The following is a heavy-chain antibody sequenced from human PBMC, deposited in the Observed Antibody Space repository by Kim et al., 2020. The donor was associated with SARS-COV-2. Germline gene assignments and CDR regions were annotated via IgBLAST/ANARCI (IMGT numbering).Heavy chain of an antibody. CDR1: GYSFTSYW. CDR2: IYPGDSDT. V-gene: IGHV5-51*01. D-gene: IGHD6-13*01. Sequence: GESLKISCKGSGYSFTSYWIGWVRQMPGKGLEWMGIIYPGDSDTRYIPSFQGQVTISADKSISTAYLQGSSLKASDTAMYYCARLGAGIAAAGTFEQNCFDPWGQGTLVTVSS. J-gene: IGHJ5*01. CDR3: ARLGAGIAAAGTFEQNCFDP.